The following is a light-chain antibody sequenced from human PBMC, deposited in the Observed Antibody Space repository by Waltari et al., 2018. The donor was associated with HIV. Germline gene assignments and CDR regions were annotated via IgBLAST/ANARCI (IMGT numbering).Light chain of an antibody. Sequence: QSVLMQPPSVSAAPGQKVTISCSGSSSTIGNNFVSWYQQLPATAPKLLIYDANKRPTGMPDRVTASKSGASATLAITGLQTGDEAVYYCGTWDNHLSALSVFGGGTKVTVL. CDR3: GTWDNHLSALSV. V-gene: IGLV1-51*01. CDR2: DAN. J-gene: IGLJ3*02. CDR1: SSTIGNNF.